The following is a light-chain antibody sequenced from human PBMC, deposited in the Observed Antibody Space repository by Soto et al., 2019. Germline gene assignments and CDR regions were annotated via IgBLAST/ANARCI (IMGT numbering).Light chain of an antibody. Sequence: EIVLTQSPGTLSLSPGERVTLSCRASQSISSSYLAWYQQKPGQAPRLLIYGVSSRATGIPDRFSGSGSGTDFTLTISRLETEDFAVYYCHQYGSTPRTFGQGTKVEIK. J-gene: IGKJ1*01. CDR2: GVS. V-gene: IGKV3-20*01. CDR3: HQYGSTPRT. CDR1: QSISSSY.